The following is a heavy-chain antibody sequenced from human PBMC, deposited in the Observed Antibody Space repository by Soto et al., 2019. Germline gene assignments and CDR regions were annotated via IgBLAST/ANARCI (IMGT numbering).Heavy chain of an antibody. J-gene: IGHJ4*02. V-gene: IGHV1-69*01. CDR3: ARDRNYYHSSGYYYFDY. CDR2: IIPIFGTA. Sequence: QVQLVQSGAEVKKPGSSVKVSCKASGGTFSSYAISWVRQAPGQGLEWMGGIIPIFGTANYAQKFQGRVTITADESTSTAYMELSSLRSEDTAVYYCARDRNYYHSSGYYYFDYWGQGTLVTVSS. CDR1: GGTFSSYA. D-gene: IGHD3-22*01.